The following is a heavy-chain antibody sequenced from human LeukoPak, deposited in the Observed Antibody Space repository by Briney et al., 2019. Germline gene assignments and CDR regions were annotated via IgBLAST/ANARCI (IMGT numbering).Heavy chain of an antibody. CDR3: ARGDTKYCNSASCHNPFDQ. CDR1: GYTFRDCY. J-gene: IGHJ4*02. Sequence: PGVTLGLFCAVSGYTFRDCYIGWIRQDPGRGWEGVSYITNSCTTIYYANPVKGRCIISRDNAQHSLNLQMNIRRAEDTAVYYCARGDTKYCNSASCHNPFDQWGQGTLVTVTS. CDR2: ITNSCTTI. V-gene: IGHV3-11*04. D-gene: IGHD2-2*02.